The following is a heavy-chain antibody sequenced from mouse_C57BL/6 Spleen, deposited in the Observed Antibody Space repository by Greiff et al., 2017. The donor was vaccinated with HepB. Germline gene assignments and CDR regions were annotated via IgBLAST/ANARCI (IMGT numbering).Heavy chain of an antibody. J-gene: IGHJ2*01. CDR2: IDPEDGET. Sequence: EVQLQQSGAELVKPGASVKLSCTASGFNIKDYYMHWVKQRTEQGLEWIGRIDPEDGETKYAPKFPGKATITADTSSNTAYLQLSSLTSEDTAVYYCARRGYYGSRGYFDYWGQGTTLTVSS. CDR1: GFNIKDYY. CDR3: ARRGYYGSRGYFDY. V-gene: IGHV14-2*01. D-gene: IGHD1-1*01.